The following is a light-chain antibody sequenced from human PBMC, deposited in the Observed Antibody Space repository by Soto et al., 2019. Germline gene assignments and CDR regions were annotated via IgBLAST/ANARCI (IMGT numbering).Light chain of an antibody. J-gene: IGLJ1*01. CDR1: SSDVGNYNL. Sequence: QSVLTQPASVSGSPGQSITISCTGTSSDVGNYNLVTWYQQHPGKAPKLMIYEVSKRPSRVSNRFSGSKSGNTASLTISGLQAEDGADYYCCSYAGSSTWVFGTGTKVTVL. CDR3: CSYAGSSTWV. CDR2: EVS. V-gene: IGLV2-23*02.